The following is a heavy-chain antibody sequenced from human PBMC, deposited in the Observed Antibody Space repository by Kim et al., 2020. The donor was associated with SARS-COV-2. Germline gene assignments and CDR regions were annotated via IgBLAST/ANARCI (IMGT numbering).Heavy chain of an antibody. CDR3: ARITNYDILTGYRADAFDI. Sequence: SETLSLTCAVSGGSISSSNWWSWVRQHPGKGLEWIGEIYHSGSTNYNPSLKSRVTISVDKSKNQFSLKLSSVTAADTAVYYCARITNYDILTGYRADAFDIWGQGTMVTVSS. D-gene: IGHD3-9*01. J-gene: IGHJ3*02. CDR1: GGSISSSNW. V-gene: IGHV4-4*02. CDR2: IYHSGST.